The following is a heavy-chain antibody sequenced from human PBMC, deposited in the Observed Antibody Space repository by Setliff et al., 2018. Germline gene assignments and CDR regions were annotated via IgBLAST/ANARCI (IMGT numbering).Heavy chain of an antibody. D-gene: IGHD6-6*01. CDR3: ARGRNIAARLLDS. V-gene: IGHV4-34*01. CDR2: INHRGST. J-gene: IGHJ4*02. Sequence: SETLSLTCAAYGGTFSDYHWTWIRQSPEKGLEWIGEINHRGSTNYNPSLKSRVTISIDTSRDQFSLKLISMIAADTAVYYCARGRNIAARLLDSWGQGTRVTVS. CDR1: GGTFSDYH.